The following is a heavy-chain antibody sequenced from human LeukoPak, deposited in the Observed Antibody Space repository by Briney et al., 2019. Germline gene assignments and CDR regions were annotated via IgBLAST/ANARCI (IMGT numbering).Heavy chain of an antibody. Sequence: GGSLRLSCAASGFTFSSYWMHWVRQAPGKGLVWVSRIDRDGSSTTYADSVKGRFIFSRDSAKNTLYLQMNSLRAEDTAVFYCARGNYYSMDVWGQGTTVTDSS. CDR2: IDRDGSST. V-gene: IGHV3-74*01. J-gene: IGHJ6*02. CDR3: ARGNYYSMDV. CDR1: GFTFSSYW.